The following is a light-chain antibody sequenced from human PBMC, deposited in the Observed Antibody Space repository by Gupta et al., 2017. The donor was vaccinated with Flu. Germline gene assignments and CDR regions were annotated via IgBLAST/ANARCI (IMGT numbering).Light chain of an antibody. CDR1: SSSY. Sequence: SSSYLAWYQQKPGQAPRLLIYGASSRATGIPDRFSGSGSGTDFTLTISRLEPEDFAVYYCQQYGSSWWTFGQGTKVEIK. V-gene: IGKV3-20*01. J-gene: IGKJ1*01. CDR2: GAS. CDR3: QQYGSSWWT.